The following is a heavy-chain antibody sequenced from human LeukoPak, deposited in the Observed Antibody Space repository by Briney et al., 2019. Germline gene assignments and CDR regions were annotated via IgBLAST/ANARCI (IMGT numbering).Heavy chain of an antibody. J-gene: IGHJ4*02. D-gene: IGHD6-6*01. CDR2: IIRKTDGGIT. V-gene: IGHV3-15*01. CDR3: AKAAGPYSSSPRSYFDY. Sequence: GVSLSLACALSRFTLSNAWMRWARQAPGGGREWVGCIIRKTDGGITGYAAAVKGRFTISRDDSKNTLDLQMNSLKTEDTAVYYCAKAAGPYSSSPRSYFDYCGQGTLVTVSS. CDR1: RFTLSNAW.